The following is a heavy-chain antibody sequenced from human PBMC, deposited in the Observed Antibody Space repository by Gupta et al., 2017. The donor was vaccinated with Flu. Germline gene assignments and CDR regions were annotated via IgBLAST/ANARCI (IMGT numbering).Heavy chain of an antibody. CDR1: GGSISRYY. D-gene: IGHD2-2*01. Sequence: QVQLQESGPGLVKPSETLSLTCTVSGGSISRYYWSWIRPPPGQGLEWIGHIYYSGSTNYNPSLKSRASISLDTSKNHFSLRLGSVTAADTAVYYCARGGYCSDSSCLTYYYHMDVWGKGTTVTVSS. CDR2: IYYSGST. V-gene: IGHV4-59*08. J-gene: IGHJ6*03. CDR3: ARGGYCSDSSCLTYYYHMDV.